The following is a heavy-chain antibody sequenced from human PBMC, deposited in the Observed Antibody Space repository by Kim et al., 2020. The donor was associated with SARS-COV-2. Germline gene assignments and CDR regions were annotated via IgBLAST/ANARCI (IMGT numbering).Heavy chain of an antibody. CDR2: ISYDGSNK. D-gene: IGHD5-12*01. Sequence: GGSLRLSCAPSGLTFNSHNMHWVRQAPGKGLEWVAVISYDGSNKYYADSVKGRFTISRDNSKNMLLLQMDSLTAEDTAVYYCAQRLATDQGLDMWGQGTMVTVSS. V-gene: IGHV3-30*18. J-gene: IGHJ3*02. CDR3: AQRLATDQGLDM. CDR1: GLTFNSHN.